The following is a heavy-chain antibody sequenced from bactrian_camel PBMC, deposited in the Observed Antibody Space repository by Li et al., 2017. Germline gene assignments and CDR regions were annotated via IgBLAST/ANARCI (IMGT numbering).Heavy chain of an antibody. J-gene: IGHJ6*01. CDR3: AAQGPGANCRRLAKPDFPY. D-gene: IGHD4*01. Sequence: VQLVESGGGSVQAGGSLRLACEVSGDLTNIQSMAWFRQTPGKEREEVGVARTYSDTTSYGDPVKGRFTIVVDNAKDTMYLQMNNLNQEDTARYYCAAQGPGANCRRLAKPDFPYWGQGTQVTVSS. CDR2: RTYSDTT. CDR1: GDLTNIQS. V-gene: IGHV3S53*01.